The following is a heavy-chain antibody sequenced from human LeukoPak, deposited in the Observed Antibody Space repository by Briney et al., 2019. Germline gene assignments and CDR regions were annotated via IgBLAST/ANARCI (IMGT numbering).Heavy chain of an antibody. Sequence: GGSLRLSCAASGFIFSSWWMIWFRRLPGKGLVLVSHINTDGSYIRYADSVKGRFTISRDNAKNTLYLQMNSLRPEDTGVYYCTTFGIDWSLSYWGQGALATVSS. J-gene: IGHJ4*02. CDR3: TTFGIDWSLSY. CDR2: INTDGSYI. D-gene: IGHD3-9*01. V-gene: IGHV3-74*01. CDR1: GFIFSSWW.